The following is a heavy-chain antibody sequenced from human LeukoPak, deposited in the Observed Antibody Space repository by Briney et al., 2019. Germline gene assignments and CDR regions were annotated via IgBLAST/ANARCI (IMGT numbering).Heavy chain of an antibody. V-gene: IGHV1-18*01. D-gene: IGHD3-3*01. CDR1: GYTFTSYG. J-gene: IGHJ4*02. CDR2: ISAYNGNT. Sequence: ASVKVSCKASGYTFTSYGISWVRQAPGQGLEWMGWISAYNGNTNYAQKLQGRVTMTTDTSTSTAYMELRSLRSDDTAVYYCARDRAYDLWSGYLAYYFDYRGQGTLVTVSS. CDR3: ARDRAYDLWSGYLAYYFDY.